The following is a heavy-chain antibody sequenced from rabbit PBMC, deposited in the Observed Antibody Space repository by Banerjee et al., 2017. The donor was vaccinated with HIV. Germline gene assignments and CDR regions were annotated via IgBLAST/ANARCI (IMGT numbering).Heavy chain of an antibody. CDR2: INTSSGGST. J-gene: IGHJ4*01. CDR1: GFSFSNKYV. CDR3: ARDLAGVIGWNFDL. D-gene: IGHD4-1*01. V-gene: IGHV1S45*01. Sequence: QEQLEESGGDLVKPEGSLTLTCTASGFSFSNKYVMCWVRQAPGKGLEWIACINTSSGGSTYYASWAKGRFTISKTSSTTVTLQMTSLTAADTATYFCARDLAGVIGWNFDLWGQGTLVTVS.